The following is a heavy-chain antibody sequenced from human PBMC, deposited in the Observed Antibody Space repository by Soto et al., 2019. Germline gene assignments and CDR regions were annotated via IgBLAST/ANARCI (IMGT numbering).Heavy chain of an antibody. CDR3: AKDLINYCGSWFDX. D-gene: IGHD3-10*01. CDR1: GFSFSNYG. J-gene: IGHJ5*02. CDR2: ISSDGSDK. V-gene: IGHV3-30*18. Sequence: PGGSLRLSCAASGFSFSNYGIHWVRQAPGKGLKWVAFISSDGSDKYYEDYVKGRFTIYIDNSKTTLDLQMNSLRAEDTAVYYCAKDLINYCGSWFDXWGQGPMVTVSX.